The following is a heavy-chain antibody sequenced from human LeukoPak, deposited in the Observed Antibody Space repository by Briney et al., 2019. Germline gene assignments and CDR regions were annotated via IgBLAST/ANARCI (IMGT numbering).Heavy chain of an antibody. CDR3: ARDEPQCQSYSSSWYFGTRMLCYYYMDV. CDR1: GFTFSSYS. CDR2: ISSSSSTI. V-gene: IGHV3-48*04. Sequence: GGSLRLSCAASGFTFSSYSMNWVRQAPGKGLEWVSYISSSSSTIYYADSVKGRFTISRDNAKNSLYLQMNSLRAEDTAVYYCARDEPQCQSYSSSWYFGTRMLCYYYMDVWGRGTTVTVSS. D-gene: IGHD6-13*01. J-gene: IGHJ6*03.